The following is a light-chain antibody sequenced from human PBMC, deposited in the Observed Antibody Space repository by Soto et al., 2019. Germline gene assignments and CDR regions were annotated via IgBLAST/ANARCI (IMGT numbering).Light chain of an antibody. J-gene: IGKJ2*01. V-gene: IGKV1-5*01. CDR1: QSISGW. CDR2: DAS. CDR3: QQYSSYSS. Sequence: DIQMTQSPSTLSASVGDRVTITCRASQSISGWLAWYQQKPGKAPNLLISDASSLESGVPSKFSGSGSGTEFTLTISGLQPDDFATYYCQQYSSYSSFGQGTKLEIK.